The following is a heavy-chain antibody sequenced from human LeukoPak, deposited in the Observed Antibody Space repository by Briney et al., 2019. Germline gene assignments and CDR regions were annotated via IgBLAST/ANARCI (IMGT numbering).Heavy chain of an antibody. CDR3: ASSIAVAGLDY. CDR2: IGSSSSTI. D-gene: IGHD6-19*01. J-gene: IGHJ4*02. V-gene: IGHV3-48*04. Sequence: GGSLRLSCAASGFTFSSYSMNWVRQAPGKGLEWVSYIGSSSSTIYYADSVKGRFTISRDNAKNSLYLQMNSLRAEDTAVYYCASSIAVAGLDYWGQGTLVTVSS. CDR1: GFTFSSYS.